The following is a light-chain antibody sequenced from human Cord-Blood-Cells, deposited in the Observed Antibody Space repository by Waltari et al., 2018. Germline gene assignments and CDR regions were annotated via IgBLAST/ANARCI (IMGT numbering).Light chain of an antibody. CDR3: QSYDSSLSGSV. Sequence: QSVLTPPPSVSGAPAQRVTIPCTGCSPNIGAAYDVHRYQKPPGTAPNLLIYGNSNRPSGFPDRFSGSKSGTSASLAITGLQAEDEADYYCQSYDSSLSGSVFGGGTKLTVL. CDR1: SPNIGAAYD. CDR2: GNS. J-gene: IGLJ2*01. V-gene: IGLV1-40*01.